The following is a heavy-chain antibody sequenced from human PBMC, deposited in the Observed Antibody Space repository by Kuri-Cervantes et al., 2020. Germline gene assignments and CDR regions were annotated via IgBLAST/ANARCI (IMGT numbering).Heavy chain of an antibody. D-gene: IGHD3-3*01. CDR2: MNPNSGNT. CDR1: GDTFISYD. V-gene: IGHV1-8*01. Sequence: ASVKVSCKASGDTFISYDINWVRQATGQGLEWMGWMNPNSGNTGYAQKFQGRVTMTTNNSISTAYMELSSLRSEDTAVYYCARGPSYYDFWSGYVTYYYYYMDVWGKGTTVTVSS. J-gene: IGHJ6*03. CDR3: ARGPSYYDFWSGYVTYYYYYMDV.